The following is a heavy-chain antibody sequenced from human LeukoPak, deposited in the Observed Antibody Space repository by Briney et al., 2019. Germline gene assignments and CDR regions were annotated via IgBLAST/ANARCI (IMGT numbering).Heavy chain of an antibody. V-gene: IGHV3-23*01. CDR2: ISGSGENT. CDR1: GFTFSRYA. D-gene: IGHD1-7*01. CDR3: AKAHDDWNYVYFPL. J-gene: IGHJ1*01. Sequence: PGGSLRLSCAASGFTFSRYAMSWVRQAPGKGLEWVSAISGSGENTYYADSVRGRFTVSRDNSKSTLYLQMNSLRAEDTAVFYCAKAHDDWNYVYFPLWGQGTLVTVSS.